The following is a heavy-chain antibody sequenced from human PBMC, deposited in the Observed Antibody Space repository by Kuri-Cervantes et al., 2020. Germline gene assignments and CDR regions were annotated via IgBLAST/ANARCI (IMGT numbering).Heavy chain of an antibody. D-gene: IGHD3-22*01. CDR3: ARAGNSSGYHYHFDY. J-gene: IGHJ4*02. CDR1: GFTFSSYW. CDR2: INSDGSST. Sequence: GGSLRLSCGASGFTFSSYWMHWVRQAPGKGLVWVSRINSDGSSTSYADSVKGRFTISRDNAKNTLYLQMNSLRAEDTAVYYCARAGNSSGYHYHFDYWGQGTLVTVSS. V-gene: IGHV3-74*01.